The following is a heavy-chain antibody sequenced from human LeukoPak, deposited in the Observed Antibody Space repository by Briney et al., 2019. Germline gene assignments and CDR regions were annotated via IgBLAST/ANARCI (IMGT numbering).Heavy chain of an antibody. D-gene: IGHD6-6*01. CDR3: ARGDDRYSSSEAQNY. V-gene: IGHV1-2*02. CDR1: GYTFTGYY. J-gene: IGHJ4*02. Sequence: ASVKVSCKASGYTFTGYYMHWVRQAPGQGLEWMGWINPNSGGTNYAQKFQGRVTMTRDTSISTAYMELSRLRSDDTAVYYCARGDDRYSSSEAQNYWGQGTLVTVSS. CDR2: INPNSGGT.